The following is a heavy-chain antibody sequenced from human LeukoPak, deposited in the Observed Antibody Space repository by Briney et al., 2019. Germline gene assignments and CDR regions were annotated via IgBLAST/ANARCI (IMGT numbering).Heavy chain of an antibody. CDR3: ARTTEDCSSTSCYQYRFDP. J-gene: IGHJ5*02. CDR2: IYYSGNT. CDR1: GGSISSGRYY. D-gene: IGHD2-2*01. Sequence: SETLSLTCTVSGGSISSGRYYWSWIRQPAGKGLEWIGSIYYSGNTYYNASLKSRVTISVDTSKKQFSLKLNSVTAADTAVYYCARTTEDCSSTSCYQYRFDPWGQGTLVTVSS. V-gene: IGHV4-61*10.